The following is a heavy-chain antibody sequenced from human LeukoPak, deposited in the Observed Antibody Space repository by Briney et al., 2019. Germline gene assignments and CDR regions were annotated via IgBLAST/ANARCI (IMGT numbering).Heavy chain of an antibody. CDR3: ARGRYYYDSSGYYYFDY. V-gene: IGHV3-53*01. D-gene: IGHD3-22*01. CDR1: GFTVSSNY. Sequence: PGGSLRLSCAASGFTVSSNYMSWVRQAPGKGLEWVSVIYSGGSTYYADSVKGRFTISRDNSKNTLYLQMNSLRAEDTAVYCCARGRYYYDSSGYYYFDYWGQGTLVTVSS. CDR2: IYSGGST. J-gene: IGHJ4*02.